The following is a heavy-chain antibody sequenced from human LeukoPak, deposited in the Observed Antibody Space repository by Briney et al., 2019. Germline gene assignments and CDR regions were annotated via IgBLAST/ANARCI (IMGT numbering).Heavy chain of an antibody. Sequence: SETLSLTCTVSGGSISSYYWSWIRQPPGKGLEWIGYIYYSGSTNYNPSLKSRVTISVDTSRNQFSLKVTSVTAADTAVYYCARGLTAMPPGGYWGQGTLVTVSS. CDR3: ARGLTAMPPGGY. CDR1: GGSISSYY. V-gene: IGHV4-59*12. D-gene: IGHD5-18*01. CDR2: IYYSGST. J-gene: IGHJ4*02.